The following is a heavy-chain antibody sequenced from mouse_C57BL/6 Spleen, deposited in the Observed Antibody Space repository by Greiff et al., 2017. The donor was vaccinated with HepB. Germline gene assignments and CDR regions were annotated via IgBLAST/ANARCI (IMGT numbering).Heavy chain of an antibody. V-gene: IGHV1-66*01. CDR1: GYSFTSYY. J-gene: IGHJ2*01. Sequence: QVQLQQSGPELVKPGASVKISCKASGYSFTSYYIHWVKQRPVQGLEWIGWIYPGSGNTKYNEKFKGKATLTADTSSSTAYMQLSSLTSEDSAVYYCASRDYGFDYWGQGTTLTVSS. CDR3: ASRDYGFDY. D-gene: IGHD1-1*02. CDR2: IYPGSGNT.